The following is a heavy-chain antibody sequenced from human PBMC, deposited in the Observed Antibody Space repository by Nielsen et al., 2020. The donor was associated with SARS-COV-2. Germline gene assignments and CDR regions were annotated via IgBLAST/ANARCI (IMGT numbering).Heavy chain of an antibody. V-gene: IGHV3-9*01. Sequence: SLKISCAASGFTFSSYSMNWVRQAPGKGLEWVSGISWNSGSIGYADSVKGRFTISRDNAKNSLYLQMNSLRAEDTALYYCAKLEGPTDYWGQETLVTVSS. CDR3: AKLEGPTDY. D-gene: IGHD3-3*01. CDR1: GFTFSSYS. CDR2: ISWNSGSI. J-gene: IGHJ4*02.